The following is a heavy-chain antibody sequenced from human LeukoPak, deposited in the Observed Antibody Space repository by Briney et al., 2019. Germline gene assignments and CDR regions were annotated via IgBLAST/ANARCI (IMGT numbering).Heavy chain of an antibody. CDR3: ARQSVSEAFDP. Sequence: PGGSLRLSCAASGFTFSSYDMHWVRQATGKGLEWVSAIGTAGDTYYPGSVKGRFTISRENAKNSLYLQMNSLRAEDTAVYYCARQSVSEAFDPWGQGTLVTVSS. J-gene: IGHJ5*02. CDR2: IGTAGDT. D-gene: IGHD1-14*01. V-gene: IGHV3-13*01. CDR1: GFTFSSYD.